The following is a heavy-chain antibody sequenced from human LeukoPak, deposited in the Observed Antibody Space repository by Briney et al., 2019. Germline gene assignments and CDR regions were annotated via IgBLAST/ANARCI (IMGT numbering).Heavy chain of an antibody. CDR3: ARRADYYFFDY. V-gene: IGHV5-51*01. D-gene: IGHD3-10*01. CDR1: GYSFTNYW. J-gene: IGHJ4*02. Sequence: GESLKISCEGSGYSFTNYWIGWVRQMPGKGLEWMGIIYPGGSDIGYSPSFQGQVSISADKSIRTAYLQWSSLKASDTAMYYCARRADYYFFDYWGQGTLVTVSS. CDR2: IYPGGSDI.